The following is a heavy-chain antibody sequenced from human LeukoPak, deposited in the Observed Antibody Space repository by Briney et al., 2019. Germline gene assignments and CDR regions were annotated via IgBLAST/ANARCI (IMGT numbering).Heavy chain of an antibody. D-gene: IGHD3-22*01. Sequence: GSSVKVSCKASGGTFSSYAISWVRQAPGQGLEWMGGIIPIFGTANYAQKFQGRVTITADESTSTAYMELSSLRSEDTAVYYCAKALYYDSDVNWFDPWGQGTLVTVSS. CDR2: IIPIFGTA. CDR1: GGTFSSYA. CDR3: AKALYYDSDVNWFDP. J-gene: IGHJ5*02. V-gene: IGHV1-69*01.